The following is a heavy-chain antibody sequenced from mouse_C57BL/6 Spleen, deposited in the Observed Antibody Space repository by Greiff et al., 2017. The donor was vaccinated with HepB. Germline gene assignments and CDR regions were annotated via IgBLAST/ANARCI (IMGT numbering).Heavy chain of an antibody. CDR3: TRDGISLSPIYYTMDY. CDR2: ISSGGDYI. J-gene: IGHJ4*01. V-gene: IGHV5-9-1*02. Sequence: EVKLMESGEGLVKPGGSLKLSCAASGFTFSSYAMSWVRQTPEKRLEWVAYISSGGDYIYYADTVKGRFTISRDNARNTLYLQMSSLKSEDTAMYYCTRDGISLSPIYYTMDYWGQGTSVTVSS. CDR1: GFTFSSYA. D-gene: IGHD2-3*01.